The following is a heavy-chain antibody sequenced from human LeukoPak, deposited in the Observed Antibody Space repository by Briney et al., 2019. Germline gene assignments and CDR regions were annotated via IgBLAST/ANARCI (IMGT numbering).Heavy chain of an antibody. J-gene: IGHJ5*02. CDR2: IIPIFGTA. CDR1: GGTFSSYA. CDR3: ARDRAPVLRFLEWPYTWFDP. Sequence: VASVKVSCKASGGTFSSYAISWVRQAPGQGLEWMGGIIPIFGTANYAQKFQGRVTITADESTSTAYMELSSLRSEDTAVYYCARDRAPVLRFLEWPYTWFDPWGQGTLVTVSS. D-gene: IGHD3-3*01. V-gene: IGHV1-69*01.